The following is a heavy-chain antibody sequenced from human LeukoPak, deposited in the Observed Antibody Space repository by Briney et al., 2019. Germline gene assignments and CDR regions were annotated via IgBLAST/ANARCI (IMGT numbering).Heavy chain of an antibody. V-gene: IGHV3-21*01. CDR2: ISSSSSYI. D-gene: IGHD3-10*01. CDR1: GFTFSSYS. Sequence: GGALRLSCAASGFTFSSYSMNWVRQAPGKGLEWVSSISSSSSYIYYADSVKGRFTISRDNAKNSLYLQMNSLRAEDTAVYYCARSPPVRGVIPFDYWGQGTLVTVSS. J-gene: IGHJ4*02. CDR3: ARSPPVRGVIPFDY.